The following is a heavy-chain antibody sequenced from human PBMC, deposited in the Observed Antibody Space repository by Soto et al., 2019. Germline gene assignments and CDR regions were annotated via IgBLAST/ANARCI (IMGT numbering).Heavy chain of an antibody. D-gene: IGHD1-26*01. V-gene: IGHV3-23*01. J-gene: IGHJ5*02. CDR1: GFTFSSYA. CDR3: AKGQGELLAERDWFDP. CDR2: ISGSGGST. Sequence: EVQLLESGGGLVQPGGSLRLSCAASGFTFSSYAMSWVRQAPGKGLEWVSVISGSGGSTYYAGSVKGRFTISRDNSKNTLYLQMNSLRAEDTAVYYCAKGQGELLAERDWFDPWGQGTLVTVSS.